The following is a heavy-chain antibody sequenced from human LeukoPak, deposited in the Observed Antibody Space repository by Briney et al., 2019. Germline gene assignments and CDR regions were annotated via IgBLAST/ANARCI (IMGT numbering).Heavy chain of an antibody. J-gene: IGHJ3*02. V-gene: IGHV4-34*01. CDR1: GGSFSGYY. D-gene: IGHD5-18*01. Sequence: SETLSLTCAVYGGSFSGYYWSWIRQPPGKGLEWIGEINHSGSTNYNPSLKSRVTISVDTSKNQFSLKLRSVTAADTAVYYCARSRSGYSYDHAAFEIWGQGTMVTVSS. CDR2: INHSGST. CDR3: ARSRSGYSYDHAAFEI.